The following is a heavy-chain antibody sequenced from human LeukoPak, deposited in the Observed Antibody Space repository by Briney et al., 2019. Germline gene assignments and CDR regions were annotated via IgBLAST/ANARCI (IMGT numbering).Heavy chain of an antibody. D-gene: IGHD3-22*01. Sequence: GASVKVSCKASGYTFTGCYMHWVRQAPGQGLEWMGWINPNSGGTNYAQKFQGWVTMTRDTSISTAYMELSRLRSDDTAVYYCARSSSGYYPHYFDYWGQGTLVTVSS. CDR2: INPNSGGT. J-gene: IGHJ4*02. V-gene: IGHV1-2*04. CDR3: ARSSSGYYPHYFDY. CDR1: GYTFTGCY.